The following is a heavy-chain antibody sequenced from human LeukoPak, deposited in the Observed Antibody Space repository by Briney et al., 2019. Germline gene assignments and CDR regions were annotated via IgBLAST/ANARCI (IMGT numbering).Heavy chain of an antibody. J-gene: IGHJ4*02. CDR2: IDPSDSYT. CDR3: ARQGEMATIVDY. D-gene: IGHD5-24*01. Sequence: KVSCKASGGTFSSYAISWVRQMPGKGLEWMGRIDPSDSYTNYSPSFQGHVTISADKSISTAYLQWSSLKASDTAMYYCARQGEMATIVDYWGQGTLVTVSS. V-gene: IGHV5-10-1*01. CDR1: GGTFSSYA.